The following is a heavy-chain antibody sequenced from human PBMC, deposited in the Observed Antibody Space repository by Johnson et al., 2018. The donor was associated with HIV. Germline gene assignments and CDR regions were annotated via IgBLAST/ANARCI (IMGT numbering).Heavy chain of an antibody. CDR2: IWYDGSNK. D-gene: IGHD4-11*01. CDR1: GFTFSDYY. J-gene: IGHJ3*02. Sequence: VHLVESGGGLVQPGGSLRLSCAASGFTFSDYYMSWIRQAPGKGLEWVAVIWYDGSNKYYADSVKGRFTISRDNSKNTLYLQMNSLRPEDTAVYFCARGGLYIQFLAFDAFDIWGQGTMVTVSS. V-gene: IGHV3-33*08. CDR3: ARGGLYIQFLAFDAFDI.